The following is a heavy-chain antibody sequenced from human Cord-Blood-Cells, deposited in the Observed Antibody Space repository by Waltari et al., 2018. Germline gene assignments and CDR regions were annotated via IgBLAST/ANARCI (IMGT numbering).Heavy chain of an antibody. CDR1: GFTFSSYG. CDR2: IAYDGRNK. J-gene: IGHJ4*02. D-gene: IGHD3-16*01. V-gene: IGHV3-30*04. Sequence: QVQLVESGGGVVQPGRSLRLSCAASGFTFSSYGMHWVRQAPGKGREWVAVIAYDGRNKYNADSMQGRFTISSDTSTNTLYLQMNSLRAEDTAVYYCAREVASVGAFDYWGQGPLVTVSS. CDR3: AREVASVGAFDY.